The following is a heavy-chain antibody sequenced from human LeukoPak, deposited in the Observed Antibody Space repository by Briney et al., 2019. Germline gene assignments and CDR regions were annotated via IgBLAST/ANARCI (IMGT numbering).Heavy chain of an antibody. CDR1: GGTFSSYA. CDR2: IIPIFGTA. V-gene: IGHV1-69*13. CDR3: ARIYYDFWSGPPNWFDP. D-gene: IGHD3-3*01. Sequence: GASVKVSCKASGGTFSSYAISWVRQAPGQGLEWMGGIIPIFGTANYAQKFQGRVTITADESTSTAYMELSSLRSEDTAVYYCARIYYDFWSGPPNWFDPWGQGTLVTVSS. J-gene: IGHJ5*02.